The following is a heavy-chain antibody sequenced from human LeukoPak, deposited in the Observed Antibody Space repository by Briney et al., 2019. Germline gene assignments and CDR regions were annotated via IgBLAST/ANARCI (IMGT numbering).Heavy chain of an antibody. CDR3: VRGEAGFYVWGTYRPVIFDY. Sequence: ASVKVSCKASGYTFTGYYMHWVRQAPGQGLEWMGWINPNSGDTNYAQKFQGRVTMTRDTSISTAYMELSRLRSDDTAVCYCVRGEAGFYVWGTYRPVIFDYWGQGTLVTVSS. D-gene: IGHD3-16*02. CDR2: INPNSGDT. V-gene: IGHV1-2*02. CDR1: GYTFTGYY. J-gene: IGHJ4*02.